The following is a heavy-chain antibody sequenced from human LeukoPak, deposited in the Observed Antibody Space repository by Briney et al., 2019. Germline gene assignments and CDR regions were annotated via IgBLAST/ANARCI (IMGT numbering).Heavy chain of an antibody. D-gene: IGHD2-2*01. CDR2: IRYDGSNK. CDR3: AAYCSSTSCQGGFDP. CDR1: GFTFSSYG. V-gene: IGHV3-30*02. J-gene: IGHJ5*02. Sequence: PGGSLRLSCAASGFTFSSYGMHWVRQAPGKGLEWVAFIRYDGSNKYYADSVKGRFTISRDNSKNTLYLQMNSLRAEDTAVYYCAAYCSSTSCQGGFDPWGQGTLVTVSS.